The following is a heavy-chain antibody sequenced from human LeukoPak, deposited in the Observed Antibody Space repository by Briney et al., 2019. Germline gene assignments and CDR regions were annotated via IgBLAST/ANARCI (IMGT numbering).Heavy chain of an antibody. Sequence: GASVKVSCKASGYTFTGYYMHWVRQAPGQGLEWMGWINPNSGGTNYAQKFQGRVTMTRDTSISTAYMELSRLRSDDTAVYYCARDLLYCSSTSCYYMDVWGKGTTVTVSS. J-gene: IGHJ6*03. CDR3: ARDLLYCSSTSCYYMDV. D-gene: IGHD2-2*01. CDR1: GYTFTGYY. CDR2: INPNSGGT. V-gene: IGHV1-2*02.